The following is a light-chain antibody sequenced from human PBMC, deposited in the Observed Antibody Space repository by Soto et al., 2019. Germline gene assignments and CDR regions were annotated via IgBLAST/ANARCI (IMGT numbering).Light chain of an antibody. J-gene: IGKJ4*01. Sequence: EIVLTQSPATLSLSPGDRATLSCRASQSVGSYLGWYQQRPGQAPSLLIYDASNRATGIPARFSGSGSGTDFTLTISCLEPEDFAVYYCQQRSDWPSTFGGGTKVEIK. CDR2: DAS. V-gene: IGKV3-11*01. CDR3: QQRSDWPST. CDR1: QSVGSY.